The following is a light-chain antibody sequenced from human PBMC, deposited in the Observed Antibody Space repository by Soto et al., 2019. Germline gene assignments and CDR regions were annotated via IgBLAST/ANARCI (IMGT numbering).Light chain of an antibody. CDR3: QSYDSSLSGVV. CDR2: GNS. J-gene: IGLJ2*01. V-gene: IGLV1-40*01. Sequence: QSVLTQPPSVSGAPGQRVTISCTGSSSNIGAGYDVHWYQQLPGTAPKLLIYGNSNRPSGVPDRFSGSKSGTSASLAITGRQDEDEADDYCQSYDSSLSGVVFGGGTKLTVL. CDR1: SSNIGAGYD.